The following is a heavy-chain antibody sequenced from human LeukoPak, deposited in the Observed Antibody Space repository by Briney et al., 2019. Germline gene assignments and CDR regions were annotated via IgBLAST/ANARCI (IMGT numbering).Heavy chain of an antibody. Sequence: PGGSLRLSCAASGFTFSSYEMNWVRQAPGKGLEWVSSISSSSSYIYYADSVKGRFTISRDNAKNSLYLQMNSLRAEDTAVYYCARVSGSYYNPSEDWGQGTLVTVSS. CDR2: ISSSSSYI. CDR1: GFTFSSYE. CDR3: ARVSGSYYNPSED. V-gene: IGHV3-21*01. D-gene: IGHD1-26*01. J-gene: IGHJ4*02.